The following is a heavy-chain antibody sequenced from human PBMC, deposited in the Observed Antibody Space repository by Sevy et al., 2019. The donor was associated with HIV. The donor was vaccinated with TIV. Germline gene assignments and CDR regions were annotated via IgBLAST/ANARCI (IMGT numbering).Heavy chain of an antibody. D-gene: IGHD6-13*01. V-gene: IGHV3-21*01. CDR1: GFTFSSYS. CDR3: ARAHPHSSSWYKGAFDI. Sequence: GGSLRLSCAASGFTFSSYSMNWVRQAPGKGLEWVSSISSSSSYIYYADSVKGRFTISRDNAKNSLYLQMNSLRAEDTAVYYCARAHPHSSSWYKGAFDIWGQGTMVTVSS. CDR2: ISSSSSYI. J-gene: IGHJ3*02.